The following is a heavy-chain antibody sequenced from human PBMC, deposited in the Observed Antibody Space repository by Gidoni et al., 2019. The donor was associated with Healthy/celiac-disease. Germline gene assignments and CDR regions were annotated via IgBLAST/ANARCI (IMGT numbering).Heavy chain of an antibody. J-gene: IGHJ4*02. Sequence: QVQLVQSGAEVKKPGASVKVSCKASGYTFTSYYMHWVRQAPGQGLEWMGIINPRGGSTSYAQKFQGRVTMTRDTSTSTVYMELSSLRSEDTAVYYCARDLYPEWELLSGGFDYWGQGTLVTVSS. V-gene: IGHV1-46*01. CDR3: ARDLYPEWELLSGGFDY. D-gene: IGHD1-26*01. CDR2: INPRGGST. CDR1: GYTFTSYY.